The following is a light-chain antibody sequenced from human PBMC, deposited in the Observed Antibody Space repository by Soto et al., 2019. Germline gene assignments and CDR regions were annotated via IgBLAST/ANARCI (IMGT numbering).Light chain of an antibody. Sequence: GWSQIPATRPRSPRERAHIXCTASQSVSSSSLAWYQQRRGQAPRLLIHGASSRATGIPDRFSGSGSGTDFTLTISRLEPEDFAVYYCQQYGSSPRTFGQGTKVDI. CDR3: QQYGSSPRT. CDR1: QSVSSSS. V-gene: IGKV3-20*01. CDR2: GAS. J-gene: IGKJ1*01.